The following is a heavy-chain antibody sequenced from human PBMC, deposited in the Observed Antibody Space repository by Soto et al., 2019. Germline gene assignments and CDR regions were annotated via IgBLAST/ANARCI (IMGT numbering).Heavy chain of an antibody. CDR3: VRDGTKTLRDWFDP. D-gene: IGHD1-1*01. CDR1: GYTLSELA. CDR2: FDPEGSDT. V-gene: IGHV1-24*01. Sequence: ASVKVSCKVSGYTLSELAIHWVRQAPGKGFEWMGGFDPEGSDTIYAQKFQGRVTMTSDTSTDTSKKQFPLKLRSVTAADTAVYYCVRDGTKTLRDWFDPWGQGISVTVSS. J-gene: IGHJ5*02.